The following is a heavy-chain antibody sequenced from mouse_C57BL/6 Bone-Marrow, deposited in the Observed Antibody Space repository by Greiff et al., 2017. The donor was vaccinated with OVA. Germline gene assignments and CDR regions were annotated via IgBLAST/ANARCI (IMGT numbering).Heavy chain of an antibody. Sequence: EVMLVESGGGLVQPGGSMKLSCVASGFTFSNYWMNWVRQSPEKGLEWVAQLRLTSDNYATHYAESVKGRFTISRDASKSSVYLQMNNLRTEDTGIYYCTNYYGSSYYYWGQGTTLTVSS. CDR3: TNYYGSSYYY. CDR1: GFTFSNYW. J-gene: IGHJ2*01. CDR2: LRLTSDNYAT. V-gene: IGHV6-3*01. D-gene: IGHD1-1*01.